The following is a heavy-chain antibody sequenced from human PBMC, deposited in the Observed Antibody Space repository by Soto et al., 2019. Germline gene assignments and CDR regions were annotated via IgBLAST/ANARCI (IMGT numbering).Heavy chain of an antibody. CDR3: ASHYYDSSGWNAFDI. D-gene: IGHD3-22*01. CDR1: GGTFSSYA. CDR2: IIPIFGTA. V-gene: IGHV1-69*06. Sequence: SVKVSCKASGGTFSSYAISWVRQAPGQGLEWMGGIIPIFGTANYAQKFQGRVTITADKSTSTAYMELSSLRSEDTAVYYCASHYYDSSGWNAFDISGPGTMLPV. J-gene: IGHJ3*02.